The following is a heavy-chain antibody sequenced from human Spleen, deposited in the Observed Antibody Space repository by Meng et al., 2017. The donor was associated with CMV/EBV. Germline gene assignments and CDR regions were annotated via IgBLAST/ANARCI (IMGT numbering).Heavy chain of an antibody. CDR1: GFTFSSYA. CDR3: VRGPQSDAFDI. Sequence: GESLKISCAASGFTFSSYAMSWVRQAPGKGLEWVSGISGSGGSTYYADSVKGRFTISRDNSENTLYLQMKSLRVDDTALYYCVRGPQSDAFDIWGQGTMVTVSS. V-gene: IGHV3-23*01. D-gene: IGHD3-10*01. CDR2: ISGSGGST. J-gene: IGHJ3*02.